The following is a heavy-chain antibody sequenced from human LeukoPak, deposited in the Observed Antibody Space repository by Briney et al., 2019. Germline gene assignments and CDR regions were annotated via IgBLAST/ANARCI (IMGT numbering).Heavy chain of an antibody. D-gene: IGHD6-6*01. J-gene: IGHJ6*04. V-gene: IGHV3-48*01. Sequence: GGSLRLSCAASGFTFNTYSMNWARQAPGKGLEWVSSISSSSSTIYYADSVKGRFTISRDNAKNSLYLQMNSLRAEDTAVYYCAKELAAPVWGKGTTVTVSS. CDR2: ISSSSSTI. CDR1: GFTFNTYS. CDR3: AKELAAPV.